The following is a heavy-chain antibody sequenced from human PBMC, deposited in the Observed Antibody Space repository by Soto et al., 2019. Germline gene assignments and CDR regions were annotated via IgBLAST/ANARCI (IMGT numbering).Heavy chain of an antibody. CDR2: INPNSGGT. Sequence: ASVKVSCKASGYTFTGYYMHWVRQAPGQGLEWMGWINPNSGGTNYAQKFQSWVTMTRDTSISTAYMELSRLRSDDTAVYYCARDGIAAADTKNYYYYMDVWGKGTTVTVSS. CDR3: ARDGIAAADTKNYYYYMDV. J-gene: IGHJ6*03. D-gene: IGHD6-13*01. CDR1: GYTFTGYY. V-gene: IGHV1-2*04.